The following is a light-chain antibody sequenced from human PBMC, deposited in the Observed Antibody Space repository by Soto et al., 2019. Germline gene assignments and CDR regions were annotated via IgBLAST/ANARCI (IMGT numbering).Light chain of an antibody. Sequence: QSALTQPASVSGSPGQSITISCTGTSSDIGNYDFVSWYQQVPGTAPKAMIYEVSSRPSGVSNRFSGSKSGNTASLTISGLQAEDEADYFCSSYSISTAYLFGTGPKLTVL. V-gene: IGLV2-14*01. J-gene: IGLJ1*01. CDR2: EVS. CDR1: SSDIGNYDF. CDR3: SSYSISTAYL.